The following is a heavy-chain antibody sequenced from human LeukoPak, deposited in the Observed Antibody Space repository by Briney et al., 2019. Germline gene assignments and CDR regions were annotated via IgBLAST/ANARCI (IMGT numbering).Heavy chain of an antibody. J-gene: IGHJ6*03. D-gene: IGHD4-17*01. CDR3: ARGRSPVNVLRDYYYYYYMDV. CDR2: INHSGST. Sequence: SETLSLTCAVYGGSFSGYDWSWIRQPPGKGLEWIGEINHSGSTNYNPSLKSRVTISVDTSKNQFSLKLSSVTAADTAVYYCARGRSPVNVLRDYYYYYYMDVWGKGTTVTVSS. V-gene: IGHV4-34*01. CDR1: GGSFSGYD.